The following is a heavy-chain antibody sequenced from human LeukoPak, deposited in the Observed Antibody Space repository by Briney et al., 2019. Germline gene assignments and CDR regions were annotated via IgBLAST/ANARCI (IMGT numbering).Heavy chain of an antibody. Sequence: GGSLRLSCAASGFTFSDYYMSWIRQAPGKGLEWVSYISSSGSTIYYADSVKGRFTISRDNAKNSLYLQMNSLRAEDTAVYYCARDFRRYYYDSSGFQHWGQGTLVTVSP. CDR3: ARDFRRYYYDSSGFQH. CDR1: GFTFSDYY. CDR2: ISSSGSTI. J-gene: IGHJ1*01. V-gene: IGHV3-11*01. D-gene: IGHD3-22*01.